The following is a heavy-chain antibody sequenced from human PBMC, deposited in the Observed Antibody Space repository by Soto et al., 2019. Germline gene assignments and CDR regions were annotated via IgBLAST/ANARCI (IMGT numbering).Heavy chain of an antibody. CDR3: AAYSPPYYYDSSAV. CDR1: GFTFTSSA. D-gene: IGHD3-22*01. CDR2: IVVDSGNT. V-gene: IGHV1-58*01. Sequence: SVKVSCNASGFTFTSSAVQWVRQARVQGLEWIGWIVVDSGNTNYSQKFQGRVTITRDRSTSTAYMELSSLRSEDTAVYYCAAYSPPYYYDSSAVWGQGTMVTVSS. J-gene: IGHJ3*01.